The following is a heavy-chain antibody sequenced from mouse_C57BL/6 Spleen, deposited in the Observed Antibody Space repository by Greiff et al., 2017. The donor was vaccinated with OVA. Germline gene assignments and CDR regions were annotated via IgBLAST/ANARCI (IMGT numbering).Heavy chain of an antibody. J-gene: IGHJ2*01. CDR2: ISDGGSYT. D-gene: IGHD2-1*01. V-gene: IGHV5-4*01. CDR3: ARDGPIYYGNYYFDY. CDR1: GFTFSSYA. Sequence: DVMLVESGGGLVKPGGSLKLSCAASGFTFSSYAMSWVRQTPEKRLEWVATISDGGSYTYYPDNVKGRFTISRDNAKNNLYLQMSHLKSEDTAMYYCARDGPIYYGNYYFDYWGQGTTLTVSS.